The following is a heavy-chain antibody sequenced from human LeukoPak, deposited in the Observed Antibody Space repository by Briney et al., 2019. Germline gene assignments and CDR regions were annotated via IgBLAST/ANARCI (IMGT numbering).Heavy chain of an antibody. CDR3: AREGIAVAGSRWFDP. CDR1: GYTFTGYY. V-gene: IGHV1-2*02. Sequence: ASVKVSCKASGYTFTGYYMHWVRQAPGQGLEWMGWINPNSGGTNYAQKFQGRVTMTRDTSISTAYMELSGLRSDDTAVYYCAREGIAVAGSRWFDPRGQGTLVTVSS. J-gene: IGHJ5*02. CDR2: INPNSGGT. D-gene: IGHD6-19*01.